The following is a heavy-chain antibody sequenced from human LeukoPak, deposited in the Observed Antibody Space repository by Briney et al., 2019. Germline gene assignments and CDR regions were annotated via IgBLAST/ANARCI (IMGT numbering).Heavy chain of an antibody. CDR3: ATARLVAYYMDV. Sequence: SETLSLTCTVSGGSLSSYYWSWLRQPPGKGLEWIGRIYTSGSTNYNPSLKSRVTISVDTSKNQFSLKLSSVTAADTAVYYCATARLVAYYMDVWGKGTTVTISS. J-gene: IGHJ6*03. CDR1: GGSLSSYY. CDR2: IYTSGST. V-gene: IGHV4-4*08.